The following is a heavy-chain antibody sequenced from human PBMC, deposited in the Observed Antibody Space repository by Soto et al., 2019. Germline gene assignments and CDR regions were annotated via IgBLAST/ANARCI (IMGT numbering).Heavy chain of an antibody. J-gene: IGHJ6*02. CDR1: GYTFTSYD. CDR3: ASGRFLEWLLSADYYDGMDV. D-gene: IGHD3-3*01. Sequence: ASVKVSCKASGYTFTSYDINWVRQATGQGLEWMGWMNPNSGNTGYAQKFQGRVTMTRNTSISTAYMERSSLRSEDTAVYYCASGRFLEWLLSADYYDGMDVGGQGTTVTVSS. V-gene: IGHV1-8*01. CDR2: MNPNSGNT.